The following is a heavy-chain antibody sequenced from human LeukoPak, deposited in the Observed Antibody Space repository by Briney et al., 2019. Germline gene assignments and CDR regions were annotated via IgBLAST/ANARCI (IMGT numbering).Heavy chain of an antibody. CDR2: ISGSGGST. CDR3: AKDRPIQLWLRCSPFGY. V-gene: IGHV3-23*01. D-gene: IGHD5-18*01. J-gene: IGHJ4*02. CDR1: GFTFSSYA. Sequence: PGGSLRLSCAASGFTFSSYAMSWVRQAPGKGLEWVSAISGSGGSTYYADSVKGRFTISRDNSKSTLYLQMNSLRAEDTAVYYCAKDRPIQLWLRCSPFGYWGQGTLVTVSS.